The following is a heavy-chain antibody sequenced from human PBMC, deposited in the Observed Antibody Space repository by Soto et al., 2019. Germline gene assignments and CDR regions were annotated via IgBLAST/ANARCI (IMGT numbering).Heavy chain of an antibody. Sequence: HPGGSLRLSCAASGFTFSSYSMNWVRQAPGKGLEWVSYISSSTIYYADSVKGRFTISRDNAKSSLYLQMNNLRAEDTAFYFCARATQSYYDTSGYYSYVHWGQGAQVTVSS. CDR1: GFTFSSYS. CDR2: ISSSTI. D-gene: IGHD3-22*01. J-gene: IGHJ4*02. CDR3: ARATQSYYDTSGYYSYVH. V-gene: IGHV3-48*04.